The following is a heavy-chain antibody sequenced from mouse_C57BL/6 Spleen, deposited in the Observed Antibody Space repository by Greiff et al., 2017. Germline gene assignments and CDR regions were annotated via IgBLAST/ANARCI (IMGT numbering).Heavy chain of an antibody. CDR1: GFTFSDYG. CDR2: ISRGSGTI. CDR3: ARGSKDAMDY. J-gene: IGHJ4*01. D-gene: IGHD2-5*01. V-gene: IGHV5-17*01. Sequence: EVHLVQSGGGLVKPGGSLKLSCAASGFTFSDYGMHWVRQAPEKGLEWVAYISRGSGTIYYADTVKGRCTISRDKDKNTLFLQMTSLRSEDTAMYYCARGSKDAMDYWGQGTSVTVSS.